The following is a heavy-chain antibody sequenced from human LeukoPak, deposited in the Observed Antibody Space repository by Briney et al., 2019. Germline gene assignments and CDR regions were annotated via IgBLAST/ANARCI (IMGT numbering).Heavy chain of an antibody. CDR2: ILPDGGQK. J-gene: IGHJ4*02. V-gene: IGHV3-7*01. CDR3: GRLAHNAWYAIDH. Sequence: GGSLRLSCVVSDSTFSFYWMTWVRQAPGKGLEWVANILPDGGQKYYVDSVKGRFTISRDNPKNSLYLQVNSLRVDDTAVYYCGRLAHNAWYAIDHWGQGTLVTVSS. D-gene: IGHD6-13*01. CDR1: DSTFSFYW.